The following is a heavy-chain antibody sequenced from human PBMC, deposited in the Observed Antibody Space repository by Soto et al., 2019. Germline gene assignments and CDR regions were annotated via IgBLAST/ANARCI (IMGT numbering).Heavy chain of an antibody. Sequence: EVQLVESGGGLIQPGGSLRLSCAASGFSVSSNYMSWVRQAPGKGLEWVSVIYSGGNTHYADSVKGRFTISRDNSKNTLYLQMNSLRAEDTAVYYCARDSTWIPNYHYGMDVWGQGTTVTVSS. J-gene: IGHJ6*02. CDR3: ARDSTWIPNYHYGMDV. D-gene: IGHD5-18*01. CDR1: GFSVSSNY. V-gene: IGHV3-53*01. CDR2: IYSGGNT.